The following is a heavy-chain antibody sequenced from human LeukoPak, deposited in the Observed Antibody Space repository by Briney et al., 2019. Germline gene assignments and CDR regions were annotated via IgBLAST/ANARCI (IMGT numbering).Heavy chain of an antibody. Sequence: GRSLRLSCAASGFTFDDYAMHWVRQAPGKGLEWVSGISWNSGSTGYADSVKGRFTISRDNATNSLYLQMNSLRAEDTALYYCAKDWSAIAAAGTGYFQHWGQGTLVTVSS. V-gene: IGHV3-9*01. J-gene: IGHJ1*01. CDR3: AKDWSAIAAAGTGYFQH. CDR1: GFTFDDYA. CDR2: ISWNSGST. D-gene: IGHD6-13*01.